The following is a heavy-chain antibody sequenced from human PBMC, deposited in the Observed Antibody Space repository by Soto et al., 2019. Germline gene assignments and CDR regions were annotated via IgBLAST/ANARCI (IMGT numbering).Heavy chain of an antibody. Sequence: QVQLVQSGAEVKKPGASVKVSCKASGYTFTSYYMHWVRQAPGQGLEWMGIINPSGGSTSYAQKFQGRVTMTRDTSTSTVYMELSSLRSEDTAVYYCARGYPPYYYDSNRRAFDIWGQGTMVTVSS. CDR2: INPSGGST. D-gene: IGHD3-22*01. V-gene: IGHV1-46*01. CDR1: GYTFTSYY. CDR3: ARGYPPYYYDSNRRAFDI. J-gene: IGHJ3*02.